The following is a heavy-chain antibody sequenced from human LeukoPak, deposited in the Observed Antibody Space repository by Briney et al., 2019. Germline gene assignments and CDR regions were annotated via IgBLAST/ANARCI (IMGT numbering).Heavy chain of an antibody. CDR2: INPNSGGT. CDR1: GYTFTGYY. D-gene: IGHD3-9*01. Sequence: ASVKVSCKASGYTFTGYYMHWVRQAPGQGLEWMGWINPNSGGTNYAQKFQGRVTMTRDTSISTAYMELSRPRSDDTAVYYCARDPGKLRYFDWSPQYYFDYWGQGTLVTVSS. J-gene: IGHJ4*02. CDR3: ARDPGKLRYFDWSPQYYFDY. V-gene: IGHV1-2*02.